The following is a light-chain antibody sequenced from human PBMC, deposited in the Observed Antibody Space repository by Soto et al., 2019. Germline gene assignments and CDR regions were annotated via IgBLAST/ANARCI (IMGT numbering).Light chain of an antibody. CDR2: KAS. J-gene: IGKJ1*01. V-gene: IGKV1-5*03. CDR1: QTSSSW. Sequence: DIHITQSPSTLSGPVGDRVTITFRASQTSSSWLAWYQKKPRKAPKLLISKASSLESGVSSRFSGSGSGTEFTLTISSLQPDDFATYYCQQYKSLRAFGQGTKVDIK. CDR3: QQYKSLRA.